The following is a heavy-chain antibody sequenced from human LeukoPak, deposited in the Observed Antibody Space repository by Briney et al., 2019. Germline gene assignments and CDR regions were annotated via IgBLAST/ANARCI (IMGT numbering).Heavy chain of an antibody. V-gene: IGHV3-23*01. Sequence: GGSLRLSCTPSGLSFGDYGMSWVRQAPGKGLEWVSATSSSDSGTYYADSVRGRFTISRDNSKNTLYLHMKSLRAEDAAVYYCAKAPVTSCRGAYCYPFDSWGQGTVVTVSS. CDR3: AKAPVTSCRGAYCYPFDS. CDR2: TSSSDSGT. D-gene: IGHD2-21*01. CDR1: GLSFGDYG. J-gene: IGHJ4*02.